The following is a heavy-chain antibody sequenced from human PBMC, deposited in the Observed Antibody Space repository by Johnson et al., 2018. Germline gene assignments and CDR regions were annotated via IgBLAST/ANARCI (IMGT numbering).Heavy chain of an antibody. V-gene: IGHV3-30*18. CDR1: GFTFSSYG. Sequence: QVQLVQSGGGVVQPGRSLRLSCAASGFTFSSYGMHWVRQAPGKGLEWVAVISYDGSNTYYADSVKGRFTISSDNSKNTLSLQMNSLRAEDPAVYYCAKYQGLVAELDAFDSWGQGTMVTVSS. CDR2: ISYDGSNT. J-gene: IGHJ3*02. CDR3: AKYQGLVAELDAFDS. D-gene: IGHD1-26*01.